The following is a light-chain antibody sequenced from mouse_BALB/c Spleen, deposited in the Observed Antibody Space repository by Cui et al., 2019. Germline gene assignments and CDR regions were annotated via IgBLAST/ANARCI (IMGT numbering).Light chain of an antibody. CDR3: HQWSSYPWT. Sequence: QFVLTQSPAIMSPSLGEEIILSSSASSSVSYIHWFQQKSGTSPKLLIYITSNLASGVPSRFSGSGSGTFYSLTISSVEAEDAADYYCHQWSSYPWTFGGGTKLEIK. CDR2: ITS. V-gene: IGKV4-80*01. J-gene: IGKJ1*01. CDR1: SSVSY.